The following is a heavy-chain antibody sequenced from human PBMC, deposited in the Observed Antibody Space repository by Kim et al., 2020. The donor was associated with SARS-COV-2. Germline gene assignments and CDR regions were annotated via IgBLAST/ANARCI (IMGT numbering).Heavy chain of an antibody. CDR1: GFTFSSYA. CDR2: ISYDGSNK. Sequence: GGSLRLSCAASGFTFSSYAMHWVRQAPGKGLEWVAVISYDGSNKYYADSVKGRFTISRDNSKNTLYLQMNSLRAEDTAVYYCAGALGAGYYYGMDVWGQGTTGTVSS. CDR3: AGALGAGYYYGMDV. V-gene: IGHV3-30-3*01. D-gene: IGHD6-19*01. J-gene: IGHJ6*02.